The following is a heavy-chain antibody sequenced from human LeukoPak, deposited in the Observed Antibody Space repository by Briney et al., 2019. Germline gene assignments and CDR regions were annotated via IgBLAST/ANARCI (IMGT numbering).Heavy chain of an antibody. J-gene: IGHJ4*02. CDR1: SRSISSYY. D-gene: IGHD1-14*01. CDR3: ARNTGLSDY. V-gene: IGHV4-59*01. Sequence: PSETLSLTCTVSSRSISSYYWSWIRQPPGKGLEWIGYIYYSGNTNYNPSLKSRVTISVDTSKNQFSLKLSSVTAADTALYYCARNTGLSDYWGEGTLVSVSS. CDR2: IYYSGNT.